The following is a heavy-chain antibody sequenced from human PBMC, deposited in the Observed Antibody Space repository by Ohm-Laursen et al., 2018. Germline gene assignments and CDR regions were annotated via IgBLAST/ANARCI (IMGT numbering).Heavy chain of an antibody. CDR3: AAGSGWLIDY. CDR2: IEQDGSEK. CDR1: GFTFSTYW. D-gene: IGHD6-19*01. V-gene: IGHV3-7*01. Sequence: SLRLSCSAPGFTFSTYWMNWIRQAPGKGLEWVANIEQDGSEKNYVESVKGRFTISRDNAKSSLFLQLNALRAEDTAVYYCAAGSGWLIDYWGQGTLVTVSS. J-gene: IGHJ4*02.